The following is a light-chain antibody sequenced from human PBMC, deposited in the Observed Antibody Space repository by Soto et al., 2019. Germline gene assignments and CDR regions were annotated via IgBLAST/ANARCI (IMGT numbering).Light chain of an antibody. CDR2: AAS. V-gene: IGKV1-27*01. J-gene: IGKJ1*01. Sequence: DIQMTQSPSSLSASVGDRVTITCRASQGISNYLAWYQQKPWKVPKLLLYAASTLQSGVPSRFSGSESGTDFTLPISGLQHEDVATYYCQKYNIAPQTFGQGNQLEIK. CDR3: QKYNIAPQT. CDR1: QGISNY.